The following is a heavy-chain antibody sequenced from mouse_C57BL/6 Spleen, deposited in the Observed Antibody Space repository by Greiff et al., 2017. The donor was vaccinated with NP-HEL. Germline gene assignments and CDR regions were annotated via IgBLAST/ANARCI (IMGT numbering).Heavy chain of an antibody. V-gene: IGHV1-80*01. J-gene: IGHJ1*03. CDR2: IYPGDGDT. Sequence: QVQLQQSGAELVKPGASVKISCKASGYAFSSYWMNWVKQRPGKGLEWIGQIYPGDGDTNYNGKFKGKATLTADKSSSTAYMQLSSLTSEDSAVYFCARSPYGNVDFDVWGTGTTVTVSS. CDR1: GYAFSSYW. D-gene: IGHD2-1*01. CDR3: ARSPYGNVDFDV.